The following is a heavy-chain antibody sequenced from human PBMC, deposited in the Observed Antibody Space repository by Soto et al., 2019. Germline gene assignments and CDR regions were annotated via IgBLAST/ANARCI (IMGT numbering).Heavy chain of an antibody. J-gene: IGHJ6*02. CDR2: ISYDGSNK. CDR1: GFTFSSYG. Sequence: PGGSLRLSCAASGFTFSSYGMHWVRQAPGKGLEWVAVISYDGSNKYYADSVKGRFTISRDNSKNTLYLQMNSLRAEDTAVYYCAKVRKGDSSGYYYCYGKDFWGQGSTVTVSS. V-gene: IGHV3-30*18. CDR3: AKVRKGDSSGYYYCYGKDF. D-gene: IGHD6-19*01.